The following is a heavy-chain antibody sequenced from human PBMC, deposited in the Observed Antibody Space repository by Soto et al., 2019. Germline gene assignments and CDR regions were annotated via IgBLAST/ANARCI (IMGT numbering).Heavy chain of an antibody. CDR1: GFTFSNYG. CDR3: ARDIESVTAKHFFYYYAMDV. V-gene: IGHV1-18*01. Sequence: QGQLVQSGAEVKKPGASVKLSCKASGFTFSNYGLNWVRQAPGQGLEWMGWVSANNGHTNYAQNLQGRVSRTTDTSTSIAYMELRGLTFDDTAVYYCARDIESVTAKHFFYYYAMDVWGQGTTVTVSS. CDR2: VSANNGHT. D-gene: IGHD2-8*01. J-gene: IGHJ6*02.